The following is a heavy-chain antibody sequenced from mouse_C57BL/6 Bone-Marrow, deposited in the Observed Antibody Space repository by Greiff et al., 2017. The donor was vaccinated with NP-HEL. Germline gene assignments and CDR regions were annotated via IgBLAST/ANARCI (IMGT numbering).Heavy chain of an antibody. CDR3: ANHYYGSSYGY. J-gene: IGHJ2*01. CDR2: IYPRSGNT. CDR1: GYTFTSYG. D-gene: IGHD1-1*01. V-gene: IGHV1-81*01. Sequence: VQLVESGAELARPGASVKLSCKASGYTFTSYGISWVKQRTGQGLEWIGEIYPRSGNTYYNEKFKGKATLTADKSSSTAYMELRSLTSEDSAVYFCANHYYGSSYGYWGQGTTLTVSS.